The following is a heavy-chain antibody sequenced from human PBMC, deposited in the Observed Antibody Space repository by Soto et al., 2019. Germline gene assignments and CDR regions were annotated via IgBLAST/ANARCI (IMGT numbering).Heavy chain of an antibody. Sequence: QVQLVESGGGVVQPGRSLRLSCAASGFPFSSYGMHWVRQAPGKGLEWVAVIWYDGSSKYYADSVKGRFSISRDNSKNTLHLQMNSLRAEDTAVYYCARSGGWGQGTLVTVSS. CDR1: GFPFSSYG. D-gene: IGHD6-19*01. V-gene: IGHV3-33*01. CDR3: ARSGG. J-gene: IGHJ4*02. CDR2: IWYDGSSK.